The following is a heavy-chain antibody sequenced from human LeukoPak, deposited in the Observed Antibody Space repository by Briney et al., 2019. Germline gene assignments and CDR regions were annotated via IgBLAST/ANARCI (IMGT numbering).Heavy chain of an antibody. CDR1: GFTFSSYW. V-gene: IGHV3-7*01. CDR2: IKQDGSEK. D-gene: IGHD6-13*01. CDR3: ARVGGSWYTYSYMDV. Sequence: GGSLRLSCAASGFTFSSYWMSWVRQAPGKGLEWVANIKQDGSEKYYVDSVKGRFTISRDNAKNSLYLQMNSLRAEDTAVYYCARVGGSWYTYSYMDVWGKGTAVTVSS. J-gene: IGHJ6*03.